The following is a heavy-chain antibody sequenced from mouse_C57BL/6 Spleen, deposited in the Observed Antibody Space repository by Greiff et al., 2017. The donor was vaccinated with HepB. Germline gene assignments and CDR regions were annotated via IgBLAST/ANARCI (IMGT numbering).Heavy chain of an antibody. V-gene: IGHV5-4*01. CDR2: ISDGGSYT. CDR1: GFTFSSYA. Sequence: EVQLVESGGGLVKPGGSLKLSCAASGFTFSSYAMSWVRQTPEKRLEWVATISDGGSYTYYPDNVKGRFTISRDNAKNNLYLQMSHLKSEDTAMYYCAREDDYDGTAFDYWGQGTTLTVSS. CDR3: AREDDYDGTAFDY. J-gene: IGHJ2*01. D-gene: IGHD2-4*01.